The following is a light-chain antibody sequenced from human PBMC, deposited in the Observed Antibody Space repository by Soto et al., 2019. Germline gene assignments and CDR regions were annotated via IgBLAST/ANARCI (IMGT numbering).Light chain of an antibody. J-gene: IGKJ1*01. CDR3: QHYNSYSEA. CDR2: KAS. Sequence: DIQMTQSPSTLSRPVVARVPITSPASQTISSWLAWYQQKPGKAPKLLIYKASTLKSGVPSRFSGSGSGTEFTLTISSLQPDDFATYYCQHYNSYSEAFGQGTKVDIK. V-gene: IGKV1-5*03. CDR1: QTISSW.